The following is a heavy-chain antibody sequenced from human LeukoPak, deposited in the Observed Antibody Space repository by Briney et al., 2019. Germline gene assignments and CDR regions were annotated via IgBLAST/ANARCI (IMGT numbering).Heavy chain of an antibody. Sequence: PSETLSLTCAVYGGSFSDYYWSWIRQPPGKGLEWIGEINHSGSTNYNPSLKSRVTISVDTSKNQFSLKLSSVTAADTAVYYCARGLLREYYGSGSYYSSWGQGTLVTASS. CDR3: ARGLLREYYGSGSYYSS. CDR2: INHSGST. D-gene: IGHD3-10*01. CDR1: GGSFSDYY. V-gene: IGHV4-34*01. J-gene: IGHJ5*02.